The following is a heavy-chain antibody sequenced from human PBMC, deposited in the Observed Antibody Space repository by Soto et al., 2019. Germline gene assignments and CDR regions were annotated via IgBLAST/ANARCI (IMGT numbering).Heavy chain of an antibody. D-gene: IGHD6-13*01. CDR2: INPNSGGT. J-gene: IGHJ6*02. Sequence: ASVKVSFKASGYTFTGYYMHWVRQAPGQGLEWMGWINPNSGGTNYAQKFQGRVTMTRDTSISTAYMELSRLRSDDTAVYYCARDWGSSWLNYYYYGMDVWGQGTTVTVSS. V-gene: IGHV1-2*02. CDR1: GYTFTGYY. CDR3: ARDWGSSWLNYYYYGMDV.